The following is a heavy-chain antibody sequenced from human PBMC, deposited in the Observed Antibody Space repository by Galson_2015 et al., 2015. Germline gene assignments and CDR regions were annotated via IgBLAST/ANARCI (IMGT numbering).Heavy chain of an antibody. CDR1: GFTFSSYG. Sequence: SLRLSCAASGFTFSSYGMHWVRQAPGKGLEWVAVIWYDGSNKYYADSVKGRFTISRDNSKNTLYLQMNSLRAEDTAVYYCARGLWFGEVLGYFDYWGHGTLVTVSS. CDR3: ARGLWFGEVLGYFDY. CDR2: IWYDGSNK. V-gene: IGHV3-33*01. J-gene: IGHJ4*01. D-gene: IGHD3-10*01.